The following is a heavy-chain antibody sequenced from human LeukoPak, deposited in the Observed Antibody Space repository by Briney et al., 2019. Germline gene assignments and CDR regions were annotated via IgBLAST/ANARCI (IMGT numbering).Heavy chain of an antibody. J-gene: IGHJ5*02. CDR1: GFTVSSDY. CDR3: ARNWFDP. CDR2: IYSGGST. V-gene: IGHV3-53*05. Sequence: GGSLRLSCAASGFTVSSDYMSWVRQAPGKGLEWVSVIYSGGSTYYADSVKGRFTISGDKSKNTVYLQMNSLRFEDTAMYYCARNWFDPWGQGTLVTVSS.